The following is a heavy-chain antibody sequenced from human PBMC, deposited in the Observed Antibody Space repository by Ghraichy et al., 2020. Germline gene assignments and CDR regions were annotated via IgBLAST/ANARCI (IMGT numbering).Heavy chain of an antibody. CDR2: IYYSGST. Sequence: SETLSLTCTVSGGSISSGGYYWSWIRQHPGKGLEWIGYIYYSGSTYYNPSLKSRVTISVDTSKNQFSLKLSSVTAADTAVYYCARGIWFGELFNTPYFDYWGQGTLVTVSS. V-gene: IGHV4-31*03. CDR3: ARGIWFGELFNTPYFDY. D-gene: IGHD3-10*01. J-gene: IGHJ4*02. CDR1: GGSISSGGYY.